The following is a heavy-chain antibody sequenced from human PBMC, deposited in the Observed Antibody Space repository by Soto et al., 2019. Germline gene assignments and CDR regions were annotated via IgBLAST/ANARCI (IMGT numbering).Heavy chain of an antibody. J-gene: IGHJ6*02. V-gene: IGHV5-10-1*01. D-gene: IGHD4-17*01. CDR3: ARRPNDYGDYYYGMDV. Sequence: PGESLKISCKGSGYSFTSYWISWVRQMPGKGLEWMGRIDPIDSYTNYSPSFQGHVTISADKSISTAYLQWSSLKASDTAMYYCARRPNDYGDYYYGMDVWGQGTTVTVSS. CDR1: GYSFTSYW. CDR2: IDPIDSYT.